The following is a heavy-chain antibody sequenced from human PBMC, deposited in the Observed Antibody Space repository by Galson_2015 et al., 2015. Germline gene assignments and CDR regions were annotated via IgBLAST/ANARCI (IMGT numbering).Heavy chain of an antibody. J-gene: IGHJ4*02. Sequence: PALVKPTQTLTLTCTFSGLSLTSGGVGVGWIRQPQGKALEWLAVITWHDDRRFSPSLKSRLTITRGTSKNQVVLTMTNMDPLDTATYYCAHSPPVSAYYDFWSGSYNSYYFDYWGQGALVTVSS. CDR1: GLSLTSGGVG. V-gene: IGHV2-5*01. CDR2: ITWHDDR. D-gene: IGHD3-3*01. CDR3: AHSPPVSAYYDFWSGSYNSYYFDY.